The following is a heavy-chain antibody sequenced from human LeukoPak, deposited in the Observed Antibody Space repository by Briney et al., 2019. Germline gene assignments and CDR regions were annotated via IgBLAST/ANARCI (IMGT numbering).Heavy chain of an antibody. Sequence: GGSLRLSCAASGFTFSSYSMNWVRQAPGKGLVWVSRINSDGSTTSYADSVKGRFTISRDNAKNTLYLQMNSLRAEDTAVYYCARRGATRVAFDIWGQGTMVTVSS. D-gene: IGHD1-26*01. CDR3: ARRGATRVAFDI. V-gene: IGHV3-74*01. CDR1: GFTFSSYS. J-gene: IGHJ3*02. CDR2: INSDGSTT.